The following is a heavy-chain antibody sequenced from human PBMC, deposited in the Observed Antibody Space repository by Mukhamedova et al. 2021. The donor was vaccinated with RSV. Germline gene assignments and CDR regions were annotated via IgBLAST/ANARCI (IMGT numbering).Heavy chain of an antibody. D-gene: IGHD3-10*01. V-gene: IGHV3-74*01. J-gene: IGHJ4*01. Sequence: DSVKGRFTISRDNAKNTLYLQMNSLRAEDTAMYYCARDWNYASGSEFGLNHYWRHGSLVTVSS. CDR3: ARDWNYASGSEFGLNHY.